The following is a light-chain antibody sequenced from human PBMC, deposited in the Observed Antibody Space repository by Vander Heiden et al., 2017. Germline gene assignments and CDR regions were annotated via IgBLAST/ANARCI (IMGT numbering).Light chain of an antibody. Sequence: QPVLPQPPSASGTPGQRVTISCSGSSSNIGSRTVNWYQHLPGTAPKLLIYSNNQRPSGVPDRISASKSGTSASLAVSGLQSEDEADYYCSAWDNSLNAWVFGGGTKLTVL. CDR3: SAWDNSLNAWV. V-gene: IGLV1-44*01. CDR1: SSNIGSRT. CDR2: SNN. J-gene: IGLJ3*02.